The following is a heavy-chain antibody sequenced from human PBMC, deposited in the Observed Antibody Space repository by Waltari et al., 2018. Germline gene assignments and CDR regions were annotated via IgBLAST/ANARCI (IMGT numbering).Heavy chain of an antibody. J-gene: IGHJ4*02. CDR3: ARSNYGDYPDY. CDR2: ISSSSSTI. V-gene: IGHV3-48*01. Sequence: EVQLVESGGGLVQPGGSLSLSCAASGFTFSSYSMNWVRQAPGKGLEWVSYISSSSSTIYYADSVKGRFTISRDNAKNSLYLQMNSLRAEDTAVYYCARSNYGDYPDYWGQGTLVTVSS. D-gene: IGHD4-17*01. CDR1: GFTFSSYS.